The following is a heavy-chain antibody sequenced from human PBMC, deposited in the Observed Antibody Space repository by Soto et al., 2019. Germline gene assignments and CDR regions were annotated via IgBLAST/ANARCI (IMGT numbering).Heavy chain of an antibody. Sequence: QVQLVQSGPEVKKPGAAVKVSCKASGYRFSDYYLHWVRQAPGQGLEWMAWINPVSGGANYAQKFQGRVTMTGDTSTSTVYLELTGLRHDDTAVYYCARDGRTPRFCWKHEHWFDPWGQGTLVTVSS. CDR3: ARDGRTPRFCWKHEHWFDP. D-gene: IGHD1-1*01. J-gene: IGHJ5*02. V-gene: IGHV1-2*02. CDR2: INPVSGGA. CDR1: GYRFSDYY.